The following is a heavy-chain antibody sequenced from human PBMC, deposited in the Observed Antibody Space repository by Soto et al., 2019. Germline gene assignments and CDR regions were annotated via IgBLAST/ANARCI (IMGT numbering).Heavy chain of an antibody. CDR2: ISHTGST. D-gene: IGHD3-10*01. CDR1: GGSITSGNTYS. Sequence: QLQLQESGSGLVKPSQTLSLTCAVSGGSITSGNTYSWSWIRQPTGKGLEWIGSISHTGSTSYNPSLKSRVSMSVDKSKNQFSLKLSSVTAADMAVYYCARAVTPYFGTWFDPWGQGTLVTVSS. V-gene: IGHV4-30-2*01. J-gene: IGHJ5*02. CDR3: ARAVTPYFGTWFDP.